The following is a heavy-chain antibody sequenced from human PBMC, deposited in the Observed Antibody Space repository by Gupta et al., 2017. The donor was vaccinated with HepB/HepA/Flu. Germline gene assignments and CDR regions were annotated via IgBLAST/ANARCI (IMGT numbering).Heavy chain of an antibody. V-gene: IGHV1-69*06. D-gene: IGHD3-3*01. CDR1: GGTFSSYA. CDR3: ARDSQYYDFWSGYYTGLDDAFDI. J-gene: IGHJ3*02. Sequence: QVQLVQSGAEVKKPGSSVKVSCKASGGTFSSYAISWVRQAPGQGLEWMGGIIPIFGTANYAQKFQGRVTITADKSTSTAYMELSSLRSEDTAVYYCARDSQYYDFWSGYYTGLDDAFDIWGQGTMVTVSS. CDR2: IIPIFGTA.